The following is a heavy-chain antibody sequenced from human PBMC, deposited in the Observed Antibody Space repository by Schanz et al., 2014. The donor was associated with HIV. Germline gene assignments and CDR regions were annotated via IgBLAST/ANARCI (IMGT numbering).Heavy chain of an antibody. J-gene: IGHJ6*02. V-gene: IGHV3-33*08. Sequence: QVQLVESGGGLVQPGASLRLSCAGSGFTFSSYGMHWVRQAPGKGLEWVAVIWHDGSSKYYADSVKGRFTISKDNSKNTLYLHMNSLRAQDTAVYYCANTEYPYSSSSDYYYGMDVWGQGTTVTVSS. CDR1: GFTFSSYG. CDR2: IWHDGSSK. CDR3: ANTEYPYSSSSDYYYGMDV. D-gene: IGHD6-6*01.